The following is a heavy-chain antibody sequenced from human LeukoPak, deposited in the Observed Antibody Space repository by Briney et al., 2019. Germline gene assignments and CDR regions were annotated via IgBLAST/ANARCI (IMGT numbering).Heavy chain of an antibody. D-gene: IGHD5-24*01. CDR2: INPTGTSS. CDR1: GYSFTSYG. J-gene: IGHJ5*02. V-gene: IGHV1-46*01. CDR3: ARDNSLQDMAWWFDP. Sequence: GASVKVSCKASGYSFTSYGISWVRQAPGQGLEWVGLINPTGTSSWSAQKFQGRVTLTRDMSTSTDYMELSSLRSEDTAVYYCARDNSLQDMAWWFDPWGQGTLVIVSS.